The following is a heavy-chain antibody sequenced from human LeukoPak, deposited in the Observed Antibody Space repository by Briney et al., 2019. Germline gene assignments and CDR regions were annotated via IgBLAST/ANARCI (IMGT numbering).Heavy chain of an antibody. J-gene: IGHJ5*02. CDR2: VYSSGNT. CDR3: ARHYSNYAWFDP. V-gene: IGHV4-4*09. D-gene: IGHD4-11*01. CDR1: GGSISSYY. Sequence: SETLSLTCTVSGGSISSYYWSWLRQPPGKGLEWIGYVYSSGNTNYNPSLKTRVTISVDTSMNQFSLNLSSVTAADTAAYYCARHYSNYAWFDPWGQGTLVTVSS.